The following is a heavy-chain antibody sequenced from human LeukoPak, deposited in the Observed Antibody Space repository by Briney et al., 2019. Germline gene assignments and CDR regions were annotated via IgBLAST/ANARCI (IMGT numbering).Heavy chain of an antibody. Sequence: GGSLRLSCAASEFTFSSYSMNWVRQAPGKGLEWVSFISSSGITIYYADSVKGRLTISRDNAQNSLYLQMNSLRYDDTALYYCAREAAWGNWYFDLWGRGTLVTVSS. D-gene: IGHD3-16*01. J-gene: IGHJ2*01. CDR2: ISSSGITI. CDR3: AREAAWGNWYFDL. CDR1: EFTFSSYS. V-gene: IGHV3-48*02.